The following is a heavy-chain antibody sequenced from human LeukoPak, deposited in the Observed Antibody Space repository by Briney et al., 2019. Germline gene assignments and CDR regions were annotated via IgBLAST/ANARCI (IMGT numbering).Heavy chain of an antibody. J-gene: IGHJ3*02. CDR3: ARPPVGGSSGYDAFDI. V-gene: IGHV1-2*06. CDR2: INPNSGGT. D-gene: IGHD3-22*01. Sequence: ASVKVSCKASGYTFTGYYMHWVRQAPRQGLEWMGRINPNSGGTNYAQKFQGRVTMTRDTSISTAYMELSRLRYDDTAVYYCARPPVGGSSGYDAFDIWGQGTMVTVSS. CDR1: GYTFTGYY.